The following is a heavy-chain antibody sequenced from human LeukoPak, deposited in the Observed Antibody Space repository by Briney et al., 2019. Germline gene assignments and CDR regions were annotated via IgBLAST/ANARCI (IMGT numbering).Heavy chain of an antibody. V-gene: IGHV3-33*01. CDR3: ARESTVGPIQTDAFDF. Sequence: GGSLRLSCAASGFSFSNYGMHWVRQAPGKGLEWVAVIWYNGNNKYYADSLKGRFTISRDNSKNTLYLQMNNLRAEDTAVYYCARESTVGPIQTDAFDFWGQGTMVTVSS. CDR2: IWYNGNNK. J-gene: IGHJ3*01. D-gene: IGHD1-26*01. CDR1: GFSFSNYG.